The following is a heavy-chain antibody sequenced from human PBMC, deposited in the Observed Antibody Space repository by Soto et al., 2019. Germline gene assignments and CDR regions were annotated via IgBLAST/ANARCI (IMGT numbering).Heavy chain of an antibody. CDR3: ARHHGDYGYFQH. V-gene: IGHV4-59*08. CDR2: IYYSGST. J-gene: IGHJ1*01. Sequence: SETLSLTCTVSGGSISSYYWSWIRQPPGKGLEWIGYIYYSGSTNYNPSLKSRVTISVDTSKNQFSLKLSSVTAADTAVYYCARHHGDYGYFQHWSQGTLVTVSS. D-gene: IGHD4-17*01. CDR1: GGSISSYY.